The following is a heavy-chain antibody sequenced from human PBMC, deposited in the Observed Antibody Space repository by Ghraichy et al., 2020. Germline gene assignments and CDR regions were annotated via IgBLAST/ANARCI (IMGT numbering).Heavy chain of an antibody. V-gene: IGHV3-33*06. CDR3: SKDDHYYGSGSYGPSDY. Sequence: GESLNISCTASGFTFSDYGMHWVRQAPGEGLEWVAVIWYDGSNKYYADSVKGRFTISRDNSKNTLYLQMNNLRAEDTAVYYCSKDDHYYGSGSYGPSDYWGQGTLVTVSS. CDR1: GFTFSDYG. CDR2: IWYDGSNK. D-gene: IGHD3-10*01. J-gene: IGHJ4*02.